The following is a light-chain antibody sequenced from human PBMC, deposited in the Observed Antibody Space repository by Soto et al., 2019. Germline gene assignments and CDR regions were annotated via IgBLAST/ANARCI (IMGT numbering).Light chain of an antibody. Sequence: QSVLTQPPSVSGAPGQRVTISCTGSSSNIGAGYDVHWYQQLPGTAPKLLIYGNSNRPSGVPDRFSGSKSGTSASLAITGLQAEDEADYYCYSFTTGNTLYVFGTGTKVTVL. J-gene: IGLJ1*01. CDR3: YSFTTGNTLYV. V-gene: IGLV1-40*01. CDR2: GNS. CDR1: SSNIGAGYD.